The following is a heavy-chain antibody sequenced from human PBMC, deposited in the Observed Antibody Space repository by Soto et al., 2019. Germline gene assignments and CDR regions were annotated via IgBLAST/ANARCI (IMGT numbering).Heavy chain of an antibody. CDR1: GFTFSSYA. CDR2: ISGSGGST. Sequence: GGSLRLSCAASGFTFSSYAMSWVRQAPGKGLEWVSAISGSGGSTYYADSVKGRFTISRDNSKNTLYLQMNSLRAEDTAVYYCAKGQNYYDSSERVDYWGQGTLVTVSS. J-gene: IGHJ4*02. D-gene: IGHD3-22*01. V-gene: IGHV3-23*01. CDR3: AKGQNYYDSSERVDY.